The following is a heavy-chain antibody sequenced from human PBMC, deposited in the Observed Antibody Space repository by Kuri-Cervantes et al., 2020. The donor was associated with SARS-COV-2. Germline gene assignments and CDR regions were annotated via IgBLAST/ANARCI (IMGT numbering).Heavy chain of an antibody. Sequence: SCTVSGGSISSGGYYWSWIRQHPGKGLEWIGYIYYSGSTYYNPSLKSRVTISVDTPKNQFSLKLSSVTAADTAVYYCARGGPRITMVRGIPGWFDPWGQGTLVTVSS. CDR2: IYYSGST. J-gene: IGHJ5*02. CDR3: ARGGPRITMVRGIPGWFDP. V-gene: IGHV4-31*02. D-gene: IGHD3-10*01. CDR1: GGSISSGGYY.